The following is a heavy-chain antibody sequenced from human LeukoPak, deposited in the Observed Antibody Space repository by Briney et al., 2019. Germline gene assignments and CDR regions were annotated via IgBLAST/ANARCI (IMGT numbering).Heavy chain of an antibody. CDR1: GYTFTGYY. CDR3: ARGAVVVVPAANAYYYYYYMDV. V-gene: IGHV1-2*02. CDR2: INPNSGGT. Sequence: ASVTVSFKASGYTFTGYYMHWVRQAPGQGLEWMGWINPNSGGTNYAQKFQGRVTMTRDTSISTAYMELSRLRSDDTAVYYCARGAVVVVPAANAYYYYYYMDVWGKGTTVTISS. J-gene: IGHJ6*03. D-gene: IGHD2-2*01.